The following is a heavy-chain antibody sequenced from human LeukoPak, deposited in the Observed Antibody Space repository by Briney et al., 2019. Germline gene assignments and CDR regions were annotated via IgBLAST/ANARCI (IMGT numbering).Heavy chain of an antibody. CDR2: ISYDGSNK. V-gene: IGHV3-30-3*01. J-gene: IGHJ3*02. CDR3: ARVDYYGSGALQGAFDI. D-gene: IGHD3-10*01. CDR1: GFTFSSYA. Sequence: GRSLRLSCAASGFTFSSYAMHWVRQAPGKGLEWVAVISYDGSNKYYADSVKGRFTISRDNSKNTLYLQMNSLRAEDTAVYYCARVDYYGSGALQGAFDIWGQGTMVTVSS.